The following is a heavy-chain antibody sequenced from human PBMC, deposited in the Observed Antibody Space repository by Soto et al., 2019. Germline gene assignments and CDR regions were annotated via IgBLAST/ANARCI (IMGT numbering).Heavy chain of an antibody. CDR2: ISSSGSTI. Sequence: GGSLRLSCAASGFTISDYYMSWIRQAPGKGLEWVSYISSSGSTIYYADSVKGRFTISRDNAKNSLYLQMNSLRAEDTAVYYCARDTSRINYYGSGSYYNSDYWGQGTLVTVSS. CDR1: GFTISDYY. J-gene: IGHJ4*02. CDR3: ARDTSRINYYGSGSYYNSDY. D-gene: IGHD3-10*01. V-gene: IGHV3-11*01.